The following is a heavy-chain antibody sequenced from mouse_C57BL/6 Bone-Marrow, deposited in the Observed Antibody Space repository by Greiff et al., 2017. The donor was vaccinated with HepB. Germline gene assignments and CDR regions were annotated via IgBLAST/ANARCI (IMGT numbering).Heavy chain of an antibody. Sequence: EVQLMESGGDLVKPGGSLKLSCAASGFTFSSYGMSWVRQTPDKRLEWVATISSGGSYTYYPDSVKGRFTISRDNAKNTLYLQMSSLKSEDTAMYYCARLPYYFDYWGQGTTLTVSS. CDR2: ISSGGSYT. CDR3: ARLPYYFDY. D-gene: IGHD5-5*01. CDR1: GFTFSSYG. J-gene: IGHJ2*01. V-gene: IGHV5-6*01.